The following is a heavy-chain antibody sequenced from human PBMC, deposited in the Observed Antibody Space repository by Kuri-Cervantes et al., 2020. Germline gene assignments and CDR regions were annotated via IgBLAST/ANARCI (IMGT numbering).Heavy chain of an antibody. J-gene: IGHJ3*01. V-gene: IGHV3-9*01. CDR1: GFTFDDYA. CDR3: AREVRVMF. Sequence: GGSLRLSCAASGFTFDDYAMHWVRQVLGKGLEWVSGISWNSGTIAYADSVKGRFTISRDNAKNSLYLQMNSLRVEDTAVYHCAREVRVMFWGQGTMVTVSS. CDR2: ISWNSGTI.